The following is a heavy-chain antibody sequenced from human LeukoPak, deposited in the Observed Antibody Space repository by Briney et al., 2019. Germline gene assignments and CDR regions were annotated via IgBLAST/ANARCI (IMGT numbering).Heavy chain of an antibody. CDR1: GYTFTGYY. V-gene: IGHV1-2*02. CDR2: INPNSGGT. CDR3: ARDLAVAGYNWFDP. D-gene: IGHD6-19*01. Sequence: GASVKVSCKASGYTFTGYYMHWVRQAPGQGLEWMGWINPNSGGTNYAQKFQGRVTMTRDTSISTAYMELSGLRSDDTAVYYCARDLAVAGYNWFDPWGQGTLVTVSS. J-gene: IGHJ5*02.